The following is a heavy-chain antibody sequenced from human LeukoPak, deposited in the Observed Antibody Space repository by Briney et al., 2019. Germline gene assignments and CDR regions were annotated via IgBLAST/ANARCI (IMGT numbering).Heavy chain of an antibody. CDR2: ISGSGGST. CDR1: GFTFSSYA. V-gene: IGHV3-23*01. CDR3: ARGGRGSAAVVAPRSFDI. D-gene: IGHD3-22*01. J-gene: IGHJ3*02. Sequence: GGSLRLSCAASGFTFSSYAMSWVRQAPGKGLEWVSAISGSGGSTYYADSVKGRFTISRDNSKNTLYLQMNSLRAEDTAVYYCARGGRGSAAVVAPRSFDIWGQGTMVTVSS.